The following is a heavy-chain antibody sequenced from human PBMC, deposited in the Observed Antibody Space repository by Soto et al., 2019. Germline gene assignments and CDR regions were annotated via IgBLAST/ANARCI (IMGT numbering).Heavy chain of an antibody. Sequence: SETLSLTCSVSGGSISGSYWSWIRQSPGKGLEWLGYVYYTGSTNYSPSLRSRVSISVDTSKNEFSLRLSSVTAADTAVYFCARSVAVPGAHIDYWGQGTQVTVS. D-gene: IGHD6-19*01. CDR1: GGSISGSY. CDR2: VYYTGST. J-gene: IGHJ4*02. V-gene: IGHV4-59*01. CDR3: ARSVAVPGAHIDY.